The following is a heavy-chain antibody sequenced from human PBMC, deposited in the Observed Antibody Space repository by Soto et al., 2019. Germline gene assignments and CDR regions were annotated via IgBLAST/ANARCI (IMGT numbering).Heavy chain of an antibody. Sequence: GESLKISCKGSGYSFTSYWISWVRQMPGKGLEWMGRIDPSDSYTNYSPSFQGHVTISADKSISTAYLQWSSLKASDTAMYYCARIYSGYDYYFDYWGQGTLVTVSS. J-gene: IGHJ4*02. CDR1: GYSFTSYW. CDR3: ARIYSGYDYYFDY. D-gene: IGHD5-12*01. V-gene: IGHV5-10-1*01. CDR2: IDPSDSYT.